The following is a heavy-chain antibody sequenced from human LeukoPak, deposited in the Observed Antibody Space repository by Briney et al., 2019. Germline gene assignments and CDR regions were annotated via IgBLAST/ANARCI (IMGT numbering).Heavy chain of an antibody. CDR2: ISSSGSYI. V-gene: IGHV3-21*04. Sequence: TGGSLRLSCAASGFIFSSYSIHWVRQAPGKGLEWVSCISSSGSYIYYADSVKGRFTISRDNAKNSLFLQMNSLRADDTAVYYCAKELKHYFGSGTYYIPYYGMDVWGQGTTVTVSS. CDR3: AKELKHYFGSGTYYIPYYGMDV. J-gene: IGHJ6*02. D-gene: IGHD3-10*01. CDR1: GFIFSSYS.